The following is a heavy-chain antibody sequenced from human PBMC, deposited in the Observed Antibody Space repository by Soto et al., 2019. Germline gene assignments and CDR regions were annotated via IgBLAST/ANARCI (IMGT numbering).Heavy chain of an antibody. CDR3: AKSSNHLWGLDES. CDR2: ISSDGSDK. CDR1: GFTFSNFG. Sequence: QVQLVESGGGVVQPGTSLRLSCAASGFTFSNFGMHWVRQAPGKGLEWVTVISSDGSDKYYADPAKHRFTISRDNAKNTLYLKVNSLRPEDTAVYYFAKSSNHLWGLDESWGQGTLVTVSS. D-gene: IGHD3-16*01. V-gene: IGHV3-30*18. J-gene: IGHJ5*02.